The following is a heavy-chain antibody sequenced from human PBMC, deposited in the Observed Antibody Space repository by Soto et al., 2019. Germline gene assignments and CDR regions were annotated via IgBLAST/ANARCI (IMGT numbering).Heavy chain of an antibody. Sequence: QVQLQQWGAGLLKPSETLSLTCAVYGGSFSGYYWSWIRQPPGKGLEWIGKINHSGSTNYNPSLKWGVTVPKESAKNPFPRKVGFLTGPETVVFYFGSRHPGGGGDYWGQGTLVTVSS. CDR2: INHSGST. D-gene: IGHD3-10*01. CDR3: GSRHPGGGGDY. V-gene: IGHV4-34*01. CDR1: GGSFSGYY. J-gene: IGHJ4*02.